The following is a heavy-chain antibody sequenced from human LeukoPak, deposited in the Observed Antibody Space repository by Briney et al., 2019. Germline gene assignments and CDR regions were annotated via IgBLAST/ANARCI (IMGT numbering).Heavy chain of an antibody. CDR3: ARYVSYYYDSSGYYSPFDC. CDR2: ICGNGGRT. D-gene: IGHD3-22*01. CDR1: GFTFSTYY. V-gene: IGHV3-23*01. J-gene: IGHJ4*02. Sequence: GGSLRLSCAASGFTFSTYYMSWVRQAPGKGLEGVSDICGNGGRTYYEDSVKGRFTIYRDNFKNTVDLLMNSLRAEDTAIYYCARYVSYYYDSSGYYSPFDCWGQGTLVTVSS.